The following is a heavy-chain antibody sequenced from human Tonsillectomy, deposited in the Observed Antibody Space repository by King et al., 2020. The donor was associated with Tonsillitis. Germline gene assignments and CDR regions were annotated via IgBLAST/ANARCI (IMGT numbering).Heavy chain of an antibody. D-gene: IGHD1-26*01. CDR1: GYSFTNYW. V-gene: IGHV5-51*03. J-gene: IGHJ3*02. Sequence: EVQLVQSGAEVKKPGASLKISCKVFGYSFTNYWIGWVRQMPGKGLEWMGIIWPGDSDTRYSPSFQGQVTISVDKSISTAYLQWSSLKASDTAMYYCARSGGYSSLDAFDIWGQGTMVTVSS. CDR3: ARSGGYSSLDAFDI. CDR2: IWPGDSDT.